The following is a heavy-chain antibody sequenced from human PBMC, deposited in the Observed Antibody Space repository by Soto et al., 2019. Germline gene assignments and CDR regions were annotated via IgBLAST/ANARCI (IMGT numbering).Heavy chain of an antibody. CDR1: GGSISVEHYH. V-gene: IGHV4-30-4*01. J-gene: IGHJ6*02. Sequence: QVQLQESDPGLVRPSQTLSLTCTVSGGSISVEHYHWTWIRGPPGKGLEWIGYIHYSGSVYYNPSLPRHISMLVDASKTLFSLILAFVTAADTAVYFCVREDDGCDRDYYGLDVWGQGTTVTVSS. CDR3: VREDDGCDRDYYGLDV. D-gene: IGHD2-21*02. CDR2: IHYSGSV.